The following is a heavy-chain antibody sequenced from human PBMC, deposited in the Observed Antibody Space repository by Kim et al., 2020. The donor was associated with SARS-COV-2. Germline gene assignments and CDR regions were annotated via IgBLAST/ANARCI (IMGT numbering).Heavy chain of an antibody. Sequence: SETLSLTCTVSGGSISSYYWSWIRQPPGKGLEWIGYMYYSGSTNYNPSLKSRGTISVDTSKNQFSLKLISVTAADTAVYYCARDPWRDGDGAFDIWGQGT. CDR3: ARDPWRDGDGAFDI. J-gene: IGHJ3*02. CDR1: GGSISSYY. D-gene: IGHD4-17*01. V-gene: IGHV4-59*01. CDR2: MYYSGST.